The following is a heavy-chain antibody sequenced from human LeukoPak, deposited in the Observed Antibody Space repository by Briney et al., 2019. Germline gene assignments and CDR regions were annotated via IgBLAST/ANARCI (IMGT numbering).Heavy chain of an antibody. D-gene: IGHD4-17*01. V-gene: IGHV3-30*18. CDR1: GFTFSSYG. J-gene: IGHJ4*02. CDR3: AKDANAHHDYGDYLDY. CDR2: ISYDGSNK. Sequence: PGGSLRLSCAASGFTFSSYGMHWVRQAPGKGLEWVAVISYDGSNKYYADSVKGRFTISRDNSKNTLYLQMNSLRGEDTAVYYCAKDANAHHDYGDYLDYWGQGTLVTVSS.